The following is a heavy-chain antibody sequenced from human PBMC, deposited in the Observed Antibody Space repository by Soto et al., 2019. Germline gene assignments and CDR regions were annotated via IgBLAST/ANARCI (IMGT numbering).Heavy chain of an antibody. D-gene: IGHD5-18*01. V-gene: IGHV1-2*04. CDR2: INPKSGGT. CDR1: GYSFTDYH. CDR3: ARGETAMVTGDY. J-gene: IGHJ4*02. Sequence: GASVKVSCKASGYSFTDYHIHWVRQAPGQGLEWLGRINPKSGGTSTAQKFQGWVTMTRDRSISTVYMELTRLRSDDTAVYFCARGETAMVTGDYWGQGTLVTVSS.